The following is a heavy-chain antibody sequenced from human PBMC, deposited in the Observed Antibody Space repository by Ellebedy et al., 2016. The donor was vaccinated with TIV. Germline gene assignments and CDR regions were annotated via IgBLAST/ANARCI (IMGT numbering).Heavy chain of an antibody. CDR3: ARHIVVPTPGFEY. V-gene: IGHV4-59*08. D-gene: IGHD1-26*01. Sequence: SETLSLTCTVPGGSISGYYWSWVRQPPGKGLEWIGYLYYSDNGSTNYKPSLKSRVTTSVDTSKNQISLKPSSVTAADTAVYYCARHIVVPTPGFEYWGQGTLVTVSS. CDR2: LYYSDNGST. CDR1: GGSISGYY. J-gene: IGHJ4*02.